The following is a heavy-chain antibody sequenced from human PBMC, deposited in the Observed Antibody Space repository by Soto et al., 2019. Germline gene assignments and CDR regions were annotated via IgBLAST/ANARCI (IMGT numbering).Heavy chain of an antibody. Sequence: EVQLVESGGGLVQPGGSLRLSCAASEFTFSTYAMNWVRQAPGKGLEWVSFISSTSRTIYYADSVKGRFTISRDNAKNSLYLQINSRRAEDTAVYYCARGYGSGTTFDYWGQGTLITVSS. J-gene: IGHJ4*02. CDR3: ARGYGSGTTFDY. D-gene: IGHD3-10*01. V-gene: IGHV3-48*01. CDR2: ISSTSRTI. CDR1: EFTFSTYA.